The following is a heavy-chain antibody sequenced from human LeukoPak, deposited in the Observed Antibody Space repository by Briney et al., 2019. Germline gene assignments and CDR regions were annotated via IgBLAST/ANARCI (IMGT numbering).Heavy chain of an antibody. Sequence: SGPTLVKPTQTLTLTCTFSGFSLTTSGVSVAWIRQPPGKALEWVALIYWNDNKLYTPSLKNRLTITKDTSKNQVVLTMTNMDPVDTATYFCVHNDFWSVYPTAPGYWGPGILVAVSS. D-gene: IGHD3-3*01. CDR2: IYWNDNK. J-gene: IGHJ4*02. CDR1: GFSLTTSGVS. V-gene: IGHV2-5*01. CDR3: VHNDFWSVYPTAPGY.